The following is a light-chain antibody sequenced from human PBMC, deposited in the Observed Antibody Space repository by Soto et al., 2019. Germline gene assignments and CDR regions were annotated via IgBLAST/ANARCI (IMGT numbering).Light chain of an antibody. CDR2: GAS. J-gene: IGKJ2*01. Sequence: EIVLTQSPGTLSLSPGERATLSCRPSQSVSSRFLAWYQQKPGQAPRLLMYGASSRATGIPDRFSGTGSGTDFTLTISRLEPEDFAVYYCQQYGSSPYTFGLGTKVDIK. V-gene: IGKV3-20*01. CDR1: QSVSSRF. CDR3: QQYGSSPYT.